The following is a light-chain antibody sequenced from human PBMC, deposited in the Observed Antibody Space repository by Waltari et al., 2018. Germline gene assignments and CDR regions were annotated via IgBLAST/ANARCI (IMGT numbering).Light chain of an antibody. Sequence: DIQMTQSPSAVSASVGDGVTITCRASQDIASWLAWYQQKPGQAPKLLISSASGLPSGVPSRFSGSGSGTDFTLTISSLQPEDFVTYYCQQANSFPPTFGPGTTVDIK. V-gene: IGKV1-12*01. J-gene: IGKJ3*01. CDR3: QQANSFPPT. CDR1: QDIASW. CDR2: SAS.